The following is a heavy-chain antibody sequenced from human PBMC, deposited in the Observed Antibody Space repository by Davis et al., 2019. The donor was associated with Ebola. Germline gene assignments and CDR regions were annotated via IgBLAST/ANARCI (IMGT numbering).Heavy chain of an antibody. CDR2: ISSSSSYI. V-gene: IGHV3-21*01. CDR1: GFTFSSYS. CDR3: ARDRGSWYFYYYGMDV. D-gene: IGHD6-13*01. J-gene: IGHJ6*02. Sequence: GESLKISCAASGFTFSSYSMNWVRQAPGKGLEWVSSISSSSSYIYYADSVKGRFTISRVNAKNSLYLQMNSLRDEDTAVYYCARDRGSWYFYYYGMDVWGQGTTVTVSS.